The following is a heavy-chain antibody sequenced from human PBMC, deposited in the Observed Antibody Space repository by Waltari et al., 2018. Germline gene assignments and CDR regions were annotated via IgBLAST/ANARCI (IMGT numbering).Heavy chain of an antibody. D-gene: IGHD6-13*01. CDR1: GFTFDDSA. V-gene: IGHV3-9*01. J-gene: IGHJ4*02. Sequence: EVQLVESGGGLVQPGRSLSLSCAASGFTFDDSAMPWVRQAPGKGLGWVSGISWNSGSIGYADSWNGRFTISSANSKNSLYLQINSRRAEDTALYYCAKDMGLWQQPISYYFDYWGQGTLVTVSS. CDR2: ISWNSGSI. CDR3: AKDMGLWQQPISYYFDY.